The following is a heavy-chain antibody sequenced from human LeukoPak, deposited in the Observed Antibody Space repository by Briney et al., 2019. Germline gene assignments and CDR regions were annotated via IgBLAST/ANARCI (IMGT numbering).Heavy chain of an antibody. CDR2: ISSSGSTI. D-gene: IGHD6-13*01. Sequence: GGSLRLSCAASGFTFSSYWMSWVRQAPGKGLEWVSYISSSGSTIYYADSVKGRFTISRDNAKNSLYLQMNSLRAEDTAVYYCASSSSWYYYYYGMDVWGQGTTVTVSS. V-gene: IGHV3-48*04. J-gene: IGHJ6*02. CDR3: ASSSSWYYYYYGMDV. CDR1: GFTFSSYW.